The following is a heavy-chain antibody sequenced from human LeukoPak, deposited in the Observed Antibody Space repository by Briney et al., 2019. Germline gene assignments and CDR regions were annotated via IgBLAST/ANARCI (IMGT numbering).Heavy chain of an antibody. D-gene: IGHD3-22*01. CDR2: ISSSSSYI. J-gene: IGHJ4*02. CDR3: ARSNHYYDSSGYFR. Sequence: GGTLRLSCAASGFTFSSYSMNWVRQAPGKGLEWVSSISSSSSYIYYADSVKGRFTISRDNAKNSLYMQMNSLRAEDTAVYYCARSNHYYDSSGYFRWGQGTLVTVSS. CDR1: GFTFSSYS. V-gene: IGHV3-21*01.